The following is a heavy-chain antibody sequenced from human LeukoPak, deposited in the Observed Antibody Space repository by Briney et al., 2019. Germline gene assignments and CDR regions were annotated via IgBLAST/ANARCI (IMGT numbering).Heavy chain of an antibody. D-gene: IGHD1-1*01. CDR1: GFSVGGNY. CDR3: ARDRRRLRGMNGDGDAFDI. CDR2: IYSDGSI. J-gene: IGHJ3*02. Sequence: GGSLRLSCAASGFSVGGNYISWVRQAPGKGLEWVSMIYSDGSIFHADSVKGRFTMSRDNSRNTLDPQMNSLRVEDTAVYFCARDRRRLRGMNGDGDAFDIWGQGTMVTVSS. V-gene: IGHV3-53*01.